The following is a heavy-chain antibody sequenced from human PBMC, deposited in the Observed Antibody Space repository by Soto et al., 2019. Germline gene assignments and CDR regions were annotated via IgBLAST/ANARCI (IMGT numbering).Heavy chain of an antibody. CDR3: ARVDCISTSCYRTTTRFDP. D-gene: IGHD2-2*01. CDR1: GYTFTSYY. V-gene: IGHV1-46*01. CDR2: INPSGGST. J-gene: IGHJ5*02. Sequence: ASVKVSCKASGYTFTSYYMHWVRQAPGQGLEWMGIINPSGGSTSYAQKFQGRVTMTRDTSTSTVYMELSSLRSEDTAVYYCARVDCISTSCYRTTTRFDPWGQGTLVPSPQ.